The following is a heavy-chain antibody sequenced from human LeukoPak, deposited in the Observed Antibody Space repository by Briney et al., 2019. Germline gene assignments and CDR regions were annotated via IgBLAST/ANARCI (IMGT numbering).Heavy chain of an antibody. J-gene: IGHJ4*02. D-gene: IGHD3-3*01. V-gene: IGHV3-23*01. CDR2: ISGSGGST. Sequence: GGSLRLSCAASGFTFGSYAMSWVRQAPGKGLEWVSAISGSGGSTYYADSVKGRFTISRDNSKNTLYLQMNSLRAEDTAVYYCAKDNGPFGVVTTLSYFDYWGQGTLVTVSS. CDR1: GFTFGSYA. CDR3: AKDNGPFGVVTTLSYFDY.